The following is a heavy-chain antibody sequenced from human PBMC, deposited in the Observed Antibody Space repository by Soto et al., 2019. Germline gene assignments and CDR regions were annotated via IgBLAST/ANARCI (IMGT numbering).Heavy chain of an antibody. CDR2: ISSSGSTI. Sequence: EVQLVESGGGLVQPGGSLRLSCAASGCTFSSYEMNWVRQAPGKGLEWVSYISSSGSTIYYADSVKGRFTISRDNAKNSLYLQMNSLRAEHTAVYYCARVSVTTRFDYWGQGTLVTVSS. CDR1: GCTFSSYE. CDR3: ARVSVTTRFDY. D-gene: IGHD4-17*01. V-gene: IGHV3-48*03. J-gene: IGHJ4*02.